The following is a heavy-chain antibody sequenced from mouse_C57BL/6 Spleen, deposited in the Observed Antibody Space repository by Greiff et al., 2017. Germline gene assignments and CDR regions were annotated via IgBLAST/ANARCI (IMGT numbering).Heavy chain of an antibody. CDR3: ARGYGYDEAWFAY. Sequence: QVQLKQSGPELVKPGASVKISCKASGYAFSSSWMNWVKQRPGKGLEWIGRIYPGDGDTNYNGKFKGKATLTADKSSSTAYMQLSSLTSEDSAVYFCARGYGYDEAWFAYWGQGTLVTVSA. CDR2: IYPGDGDT. J-gene: IGHJ3*01. CDR1: GYAFSSSW. D-gene: IGHD2-2*01. V-gene: IGHV1-82*01.